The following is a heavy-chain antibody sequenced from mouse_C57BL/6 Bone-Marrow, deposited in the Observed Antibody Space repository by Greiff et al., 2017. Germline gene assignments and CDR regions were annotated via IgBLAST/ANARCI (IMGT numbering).Heavy chain of an antibody. CDR2: IDPENGDT. CDR1: GFNIKDDY. Sequence: EVKLQQSGAELVRPGASVKLSCTASGFNIKDDYMHWVKQRPEQGLEWIGWIDPENGDTEYASKSQGKATITADTSSNTAYLQLSSLTSEDTAVYYCTTGLPRDFDYWGQGTTLTVSS. CDR3: TTGLPRDFDY. J-gene: IGHJ2*01. V-gene: IGHV14-4*01. D-gene: IGHD3-3*01.